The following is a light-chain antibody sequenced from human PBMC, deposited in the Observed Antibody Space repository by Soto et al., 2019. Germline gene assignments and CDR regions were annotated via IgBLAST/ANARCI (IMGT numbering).Light chain of an antibody. CDR1: NSDVGGYTY. Sequence: QSVLTQPASVSGSPGQSITISCTGTNSDVGGYTYVSWYQQHPGKAPKLMIYDVSNRPSGVSNRFSGSKSGNMASLTISGLQADDEADYYCSSYTSSSTPYVFGTGTKVTVL. V-gene: IGLV2-14*03. CDR3: SSYTSSSTPYV. CDR2: DVS. J-gene: IGLJ1*01.